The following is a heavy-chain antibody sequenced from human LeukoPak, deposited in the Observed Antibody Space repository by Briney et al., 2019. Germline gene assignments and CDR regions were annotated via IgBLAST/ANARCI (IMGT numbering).Heavy chain of an antibody. CDR2: IIPIFGTA. CDR1: GGTFSSYA. CDR3: ARDRNYYGSSSYPHVFDY. D-gene: IGHD3-10*01. Sequence: ASVKVSCKASGGTFSSYAISWVRQAPGQGLEWMGGIIPIFGTANYAQKFQGRVTITADESTSTAYMELSSLRSDDTAVYYCARDRNYYGSSSYPHVFDYWGQGTLVTVSS. V-gene: IGHV1-69*01. J-gene: IGHJ4*02.